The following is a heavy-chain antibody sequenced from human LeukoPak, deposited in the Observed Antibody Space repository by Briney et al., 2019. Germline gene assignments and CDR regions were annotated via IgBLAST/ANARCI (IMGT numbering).Heavy chain of an antibody. J-gene: IGHJ4*02. V-gene: IGHV3-15*01. D-gene: IGHD3-10*01. CDR3: TTDGVYYYGSGSYYNDRDY. CDR1: GFTFSNAW. Sequence: GGSLRLSCATSGFTFSNAWMSWVRQAPGKGLEWVGRIKSKTDGGTTDYAAPVKGRFTISRDDSKNTLYLQMNSLKTEDTAVYYCTTDGVYYYGSGSYYNDRDYWGQGTLVTVSS. CDR2: IKSKTDGGTT.